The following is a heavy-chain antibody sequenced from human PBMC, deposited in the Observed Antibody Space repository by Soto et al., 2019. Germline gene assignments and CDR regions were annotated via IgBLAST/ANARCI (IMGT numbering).Heavy chain of an antibody. J-gene: IGHJ4*02. CDR1: GGSISSGGYS. Sequence: QLPLQESGSGLVKPSQTLSLTCAVSGGSISSGGYSWSWIRQPPGKGLEWIGYFYHSGSAYYNPSPKSQVTISVDRSKNQFHLKLSSVTAADTAVYYCASLYGGTDRVDYWGQGTLVTVSS. CDR3: ASLYGGTDRVDY. D-gene: IGHD4-17*01. CDR2: FYHSGSA. V-gene: IGHV4-30-2*01.